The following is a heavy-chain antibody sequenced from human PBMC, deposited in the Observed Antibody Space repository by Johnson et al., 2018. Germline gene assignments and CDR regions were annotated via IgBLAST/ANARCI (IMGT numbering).Heavy chain of an antibody. CDR3: AREPWELRALDI. J-gene: IGHJ3*02. D-gene: IGHD1-26*01. CDR1: GFTFSSYG. Sequence: QVQLVESGGGVVQPGRSLRLSCVASGFTFSSYGMHWGRQAPGKGLEWVAVISYDGTNKYYADSVKGRSPISRDNSKNTLYLQMNSLGAEDTAVYYCAREPWELRALDIWGQWTMVCVSS. V-gene: IGHV3-30*03. CDR2: ISYDGTNK.